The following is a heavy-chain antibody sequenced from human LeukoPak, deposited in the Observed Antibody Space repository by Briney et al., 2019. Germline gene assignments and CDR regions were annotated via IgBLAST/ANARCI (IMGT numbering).Heavy chain of an antibody. CDR2: IYHSGST. CDR1: GGSISSSNW. CDR3: AREKGIAAAGRGSPFWFDP. J-gene: IGHJ5*02. Sequence: SETLSLSCAVSGGSISSSNWWSWVRQPPGKGLEWIGEIYHSGSTNYNPSLKSRVTISVDKSKNQFSLKLSSVTAADTAVYYCAREKGIAAAGRGSPFWFDPWGQGTLATVSS. D-gene: IGHD6-13*01. V-gene: IGHV4-4*02.